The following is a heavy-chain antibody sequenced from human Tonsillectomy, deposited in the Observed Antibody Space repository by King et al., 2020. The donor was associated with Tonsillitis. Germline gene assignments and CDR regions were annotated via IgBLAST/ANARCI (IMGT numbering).Heavy chain of an antibody. CDR2: INHSGST. J-gene: IGHJ4*02. V-gene: IGHV4-34*01. CDR1: GGSFSGYY. CDR3: ARVGGSYYGSGSYQN. D-gene: IGHD3-10*01. Sequence: VQLQQRGAGLLKPSETLSLTCAVYGGSFSGYYWSWIRQPPGKGLEWIGEINHSGSTNYNPSLKSRVTISVDTSKNQFSLKLSSVTAADTAVYYCARVGGSYYGSGSYQNWGQGTLVTVSS.